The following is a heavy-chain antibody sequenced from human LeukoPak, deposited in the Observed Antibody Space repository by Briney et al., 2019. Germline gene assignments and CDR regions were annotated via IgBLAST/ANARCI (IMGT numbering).Heavy chain of an antibody. CDR1: GGTFSSYA. V-gene: IGHV1-69*05. J-gene: IGHJ4*02. D-gene: IGHD5-12*01. CDR2: IIPIFGTA. Sequence: SVKVSCKASGGTFSSYAISWVRQAPGQGLEWMGRIIPIFGTANYAQKFQGRVTITTDESTSTAYMELSSLRSEDTAVYCCAKDDSGYSGYDLAYWGQGTLVTVSS. CDR3: AKDDSGYSGYDLAY.